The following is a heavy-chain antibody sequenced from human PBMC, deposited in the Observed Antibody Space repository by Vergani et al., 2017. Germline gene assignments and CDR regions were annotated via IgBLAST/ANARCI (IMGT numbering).Heavy chain of an antibody. Sequence: QVHLVQSGAEVKTPGSSVKVSCKASGGTFSSYAISWVRQAPGQGLEWMGGIIPIFGTANYAQKFQGRVTITADESTSTAYMELSSLRSEDTAVYYCARGIVVVAATPPYDSSGYYYYFDYWGQGTLVTVSS. CDR3: ARGIVVVAATPPYDSSGYYYYFDY. CDR1: GGTFSSYA. J-gene: IGHJ4*02. D-gene: IGHD3-22*01. V-gene: IGHV1-69*12. CDR2: IIPIFGTA.